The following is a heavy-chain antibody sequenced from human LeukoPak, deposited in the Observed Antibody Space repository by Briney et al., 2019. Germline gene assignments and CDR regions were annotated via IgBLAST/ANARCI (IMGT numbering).Heavy chain of an antibody. D-gene: IGHD3-22*01. CDR3: AKDRDYYDSSGYFDY. Sequence: SGGSLRFSCAASGFTLSSYAMSWVRQAPGKGLEWVSAISGSGGSTYYADSVKGRFTISRDNSKNTLYLQMNSLRAEDTAVYYCAKDRDYYDSSGYFDYWGQGTLVTVSS. J-gene: IGHJ4*02. V-gene: IGHV3-23*01. CDR2: ISGSGGST. CDR1: GFTLSSYA.